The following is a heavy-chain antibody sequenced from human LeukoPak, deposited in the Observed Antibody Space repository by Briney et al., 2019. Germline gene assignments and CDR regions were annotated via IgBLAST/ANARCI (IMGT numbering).Heavy chain of an antibody. V-gene: IGHV5-51*01. Sequence: GESLKISCKGSGYRFTSYWIGWVRQMPGKGLEWMGLIYPDDSDTRYSPSFQGQVTISADKSISTAYLQWSSLKASDTAMYYCAIGGDSTTSCYRCFDYWAREPWSPSPQ. CDR1: GYRFTSYW. D-gene: IGHD2-2*02. CDR3: AIGGDSTTSCYRCFDY. J-gene: IGHJ4*02. CDR2: IYPDDSDT.